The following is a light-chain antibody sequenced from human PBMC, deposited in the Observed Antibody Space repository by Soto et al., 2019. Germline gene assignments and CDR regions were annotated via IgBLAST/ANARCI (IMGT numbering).Light chain of an antibody. CDR1: QSISSS. Sequence: DIQMTQSPSSLSASVGDRVTIACRASQSISSSVNWYQQKAGKAPNLLIYTASNLQSGVPSRFSGSGSGTEFTLTISSLQPDDFATYYCQQYNSYSFGQGTKVDI. J-gene: IGKJ1*01. V-gene: IGKV1-5*01. CDR3: QQYNSYS. CDR2: TAS.